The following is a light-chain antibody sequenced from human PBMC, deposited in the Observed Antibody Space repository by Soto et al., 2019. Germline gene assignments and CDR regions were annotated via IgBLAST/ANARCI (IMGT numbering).Light chain of an antibody. CDR3: GTWDSSLSASYV. V-gene: IGLV1-51*01. J-gene: IGLJ1*01. CDR2: DNN. Sequence: QSVLTQPPSVSAAPGQKVTSSCSGSSSNIGNNYVSWYQQLPGTAPKLLIYDNNKRPSGIPDRFSGSKSGTSATLGITGLQTGDEADYYCGTWDSSLSASYVFGTGTKLTVL. CDR1: SSNIGNNY.